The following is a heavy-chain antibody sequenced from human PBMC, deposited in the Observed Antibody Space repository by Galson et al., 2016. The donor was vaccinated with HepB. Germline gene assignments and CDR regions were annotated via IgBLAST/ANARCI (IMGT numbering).Heavy chain of an antibody. D-gene: IGHD2/OR15-2a*01. V-gene: IGHV3-30*04. CDR2: VSHDGSEK. CDR3: TTLHPRNSTVDKDGLDV. J-gene: IGHJ6*02. Sequence: SLRLSCAASGFYFSDYPMHWVRQAPGKGLEWVAVVSHDGSEKYYAESVKGRLTISRDNSKSTLYLHISNLGAEDMAVYYCTTLHPRNSTVDKDGLDVWGQGTTVIVSS. CDR1: GFYFSDYP.